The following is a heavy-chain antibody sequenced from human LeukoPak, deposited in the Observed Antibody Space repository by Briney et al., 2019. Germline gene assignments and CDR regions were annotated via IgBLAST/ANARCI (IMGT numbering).Heavy chain of an antibody. CDR1: GYTFTSYD. CDR2: MNPNSGNT. Sequence: GASVKVSCKASGYTFTSYDINWVRQATGQGLEWMGWMNPNSGNTGYAQKFQGRVTITRNTSISTAYMELSSLRSEDTAVYYCARGDSSSWTDFDYWGQGTLVTVSS. D-gene: IGHD6-13*01. J-gene: IGHJ4*02. V-gene: IGHV1-8*03. CDR3: ARGDSSSWTDFDY.